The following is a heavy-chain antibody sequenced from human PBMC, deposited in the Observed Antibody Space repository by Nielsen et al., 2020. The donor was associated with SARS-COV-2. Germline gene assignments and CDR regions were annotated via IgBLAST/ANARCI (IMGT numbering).Heavy chain of an antibody. J-gene: IGHJ6*02. CDR2: ISYDGSNK. CDR3: AREITMVRGTNHYYYYYGMDV. V-gene: IGHV3-30-3*01. D-gene: IGHD3-10*01. Sequence: WLRQPPGKGLEWVAVISYDGSNKYYADSVKGRFTISRDNSKNTLYLQMNSLRAEDTAVYYCAREITMVRGTNHYYYYYGMDVWGQGTTVTVSS.